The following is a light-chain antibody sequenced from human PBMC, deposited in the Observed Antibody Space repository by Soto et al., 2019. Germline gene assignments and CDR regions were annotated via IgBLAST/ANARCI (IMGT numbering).Light chain of an antibody. J-gene: IGKJ5*01. CDR1: HAVSTL. V-gene: IGKV1-9*01. Sequence: DIQLTQSPSLLSVSLGDRVTLSCRARHAVSTLLAWYQQKPGQAPRLLIYAASTRQSGVPSRFSGSGSGTEFTLTISSLQPEDVAAYHCQQHYTLPITFGQGTRLEIK. CDR3: QQHYTLPIT. CDR2: AAS.